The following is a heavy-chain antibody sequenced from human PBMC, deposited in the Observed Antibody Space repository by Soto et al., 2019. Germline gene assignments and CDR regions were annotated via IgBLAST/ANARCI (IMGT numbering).Heavy chain of an antibody. Sequence: GGSLRLSCEASGFTISGCSMNWVHQAPGKGLEWLAYITIRTGNIVYADSVRGRFTISADNAENSVFLQMNSLRDEDTAVYFCVRDRDLDRDMVHADLWGQGTLVTVSS. D-gene: IGHD5-18*01. CDR1: GFTISGCS. V-gene: IGHV3-48*02. J-gene: IGHJ4*01. CDR2: ITIRTGNI. CDR3: VRDRDLDRDMVHADL.